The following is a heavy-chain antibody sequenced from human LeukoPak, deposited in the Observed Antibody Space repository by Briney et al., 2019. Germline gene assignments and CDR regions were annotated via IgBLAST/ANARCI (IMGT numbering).Heavy chain of an antibody. CDR3: ARDITMVRGYKWGEAFDI. J-gene: IGHJ3*02. D-gene: IGHD3-10*01. Sequence: SETLSLTCTVSGGSISSGSYYWSWIRQPAGKGLEWIGRIYTSGSTNYNPSLKSRVTISVDTSKNQFSLKLSSVTAADTAVYYCARDITMVRGYKWGEAFDIWGQGTMVTVSS. CDR1: GGSISSGSYY. V-gene: IGHV4-61*02. CDR2: IYTSGST.